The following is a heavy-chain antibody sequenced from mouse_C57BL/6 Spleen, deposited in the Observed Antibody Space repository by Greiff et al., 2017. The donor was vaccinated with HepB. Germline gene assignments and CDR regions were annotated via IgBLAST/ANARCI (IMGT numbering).Heavy chain of an antibody. CDR2: ISSGGSYT. Sequence: EVKLEESGGDLVKPGGSLTLSCAASGFTFSSYGMSWVRQTPDKRLEWVATISSGGSYTYYPDSVKGRFTISRDNAKNTLYLQMSSLKSEDTAMYYCARDPFAYWGQGTLVTVSA. J-gene: IGHJ3*01. V-gene: IGHV5-6*02. CDR3: ARDPFAY. CDR1: GFTFSSYG.